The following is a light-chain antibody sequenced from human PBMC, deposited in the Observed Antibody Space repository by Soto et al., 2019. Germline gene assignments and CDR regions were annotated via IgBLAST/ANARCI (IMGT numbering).Light chain of an antibody. V-gene: IGLV1-40*01. J-gene: IGLJ2*01. CDR1: HSDIGAGYG. CDR2: DTT. CDR3: QSFDSSRIGLL. Sequence: QAVVTQPPSVTGAPGQRVTISCTGSHSDIGAGYGVHWYQQFPHSAPKLLIYDTTNRPSGVPDRFSGSRSGTSASLAITGLQAEDEAYYYCQSFDSSRIGLLFGGGTQLTVL.